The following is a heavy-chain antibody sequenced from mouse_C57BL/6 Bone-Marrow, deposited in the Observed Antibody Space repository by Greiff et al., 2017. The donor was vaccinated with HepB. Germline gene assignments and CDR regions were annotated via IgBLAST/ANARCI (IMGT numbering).Heavy chain of an antibody. J-gene: IGHJ2*01. V-gene: IGHV5-4*01. CDR3: ARGVGY. Sequence: VQLKESGGGLVKPGGSLKLSCAASGFTFSSYAMSWVRQTPEKRLEWVATISDGGSYTYYPDNVKGRFTISRDNAKNNLYLQMSHLKSEDTAMYYCARGVGYWGQGTTLTVSS. CDR2: ISDGGSYT. CDR1: GFTFSSYA.